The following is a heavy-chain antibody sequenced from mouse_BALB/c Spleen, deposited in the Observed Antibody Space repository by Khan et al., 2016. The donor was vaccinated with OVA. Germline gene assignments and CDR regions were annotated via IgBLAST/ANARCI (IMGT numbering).Heavy chain of an antibody. CDR1: GYSFTGYF. CDR2: INPHIGET. Sequence: VQLQQSGPELVKLGASVKISCKASGYSFTGYFMNWVMQSHGKSLEWIGRINPHIGETFYNQKFKGKATLTVDESSSTAHMELRSLASEDSAVYCCTRIYRSDFDYWGQGTTLTVSS. V-gene: IGHV1-20*02. D-gene: IGHD1-1*01. J-gene: IGHJ2*01. CDR3: TRIYRSDFDY.